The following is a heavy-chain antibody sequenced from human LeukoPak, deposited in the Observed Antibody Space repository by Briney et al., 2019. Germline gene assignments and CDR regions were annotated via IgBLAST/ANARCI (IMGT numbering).Heavy chain of an antibody. CDR2: IYYSGST. J-gene: IGHJ4*02. CDR1: GGSISSSSYY. Sequence: PSETLSLTCTVSGGSISSSSYYWGWIRQPPGKGLEWIGSIYYSGSTYYNPSLKSRVTISVDTSKNQFSLKLSSVTAADTAVYYCARGYFDWLLPYFDYWGQGTLVTVSS. V-gene: IGHV4-39*07. CDR3: ARGYFDWLLPYFDY. D-gene: IGHD3-9*01.